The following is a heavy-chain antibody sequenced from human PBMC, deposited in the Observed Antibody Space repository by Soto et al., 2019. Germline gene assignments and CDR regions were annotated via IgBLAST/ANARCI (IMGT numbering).Heavy chain of an antibody. Sequence: GSLRLSCAASGFTFSSYAMHWVRQAPGKGLEWVAVISYDGSNKYYADSVKGRFTISRDNSKNTLYLQMNSLRAEDTAVYYCARDPVPNYCSSTSCYKTRRENWFDPWGQGTLVTVSS. V-gene: IGHV3-30-3*01. CDR2: ISYDGSNK. CDR1: GFTFSSYA. CDR3: ARDPVPNYCSSTSCYKTRRENWFDP. J-gene: IGHJ5*02. D-gene: IGHD2-2*02.